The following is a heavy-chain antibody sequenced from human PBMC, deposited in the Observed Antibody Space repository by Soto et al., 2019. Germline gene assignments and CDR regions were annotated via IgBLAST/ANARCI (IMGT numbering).Heavy chain of an antibody. Sequence: XSVKVSWKASGFAFTRCAMRWVRKSTVQRLEWMXWIDAXNGNKQYSQKXXGRVTIIXXTSARTAYMELSSLRSEDTAVYYCARDTARSDVWGKGTTVTVYS. CDR2: IDAXNGNK. D-gene: IGHD4-17*01. J-gene: IGHJ6*04. CDR1: GFAFTRCA. CDR3: ARDTARSDV. V-gene: IGHV1-3*01.